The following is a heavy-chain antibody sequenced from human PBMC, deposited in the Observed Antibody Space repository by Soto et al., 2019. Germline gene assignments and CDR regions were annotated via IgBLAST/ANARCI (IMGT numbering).Heavy chain of an antibody. CDR1: GFTFNTYW. V-gene: IGHV3-7*03. Sequence: GGSLRLSCAASGFTFNTYWMTWVRQAPGRGLEWVANIKQDGSEEYSVDSVKGRFTVSRDNAKNSVYLQMNSLSAEDTAVYYCARHRDYNLDYWGQGTLVTVSS. J-gene: IGHJ4*02. CDR2: IKQDGSEE. D-gene: IGHD4-17*01. CDR3: ARHRDYNLDY.